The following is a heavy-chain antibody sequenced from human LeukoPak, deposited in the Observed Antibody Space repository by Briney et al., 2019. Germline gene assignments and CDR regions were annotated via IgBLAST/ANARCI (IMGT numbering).Heavy chain of an antibody. CDR3: ARSDYYYMDV. V-gene: IGHV4-39*01. J-gene: IGHJ6*03. CDR1: GGSISSRSYY. CDR2: IYYSGST. Sequence: PSETLSLTCTVSGGSISSRSYYWGWIRQPPGKGLEWIGSIYYSGSTYYNPSLKSRVTISVDTSKNQFSLKLSSVTAADTAVYYCARSDYYYMDVWGKGTTVTVSS.